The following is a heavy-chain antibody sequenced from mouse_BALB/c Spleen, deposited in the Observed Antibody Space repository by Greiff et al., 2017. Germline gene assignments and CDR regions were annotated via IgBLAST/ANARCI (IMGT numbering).Heavy chain of an antibody. Sequence: QVQLQQSGAELVKPGASVKLSCKASGYTFTSYWMHWVKQRPGQGLEWIGEINPSNGRTNYNEKFKSKATLTVDKSSSTAYMQLSSLTSEDSAVYYCARREYYGPFDYWGQGTTLTVSS. CDR1: GYTFTSYW. J-gene: IGHJ2*01. V-gene: IGHV1S81*02. D-gene: IGHD1-1*01. CDR2: INPSNGRT. CDR3: ARREYYGPFDY.